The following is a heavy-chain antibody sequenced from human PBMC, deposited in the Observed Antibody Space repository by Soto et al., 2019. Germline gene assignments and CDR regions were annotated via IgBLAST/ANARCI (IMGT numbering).Heavy chain of an antibody. CDR1: GFTFTSSA. CDR3: AAEPSGDYPPGSDY. V-gene: IGHV1-58*02. Sequence: GASVKVSCKASGFTFTSSAMQWVRQARGQRLEWIGWIVVGSGNTNYAQKFQERVTITRDMSTSTAYMELSSLRSEDTAVYYCAAEPSGDYPPGSDYWGQGTLVTVSS. CDR2: IVVGSGNT. J-gene: IGHJ4*02. D-gene: IGHD4-17*01.